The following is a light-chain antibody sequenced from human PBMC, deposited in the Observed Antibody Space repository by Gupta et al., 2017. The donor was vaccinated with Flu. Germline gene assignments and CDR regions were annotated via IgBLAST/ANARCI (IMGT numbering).Light chain of an antibody. CDR2: KAS. CDR1: QSINSW. CDR3: QQENSSSRT. V-gene: IGKV1-5*03. J-gene: IGKJ1*01. Sequence: DIQMTQSPSTLSAYVGDRVTITCRASQSINSWLTWYQQKPGRAPKLLIYKASKGESGVPSRFSGSGSGTEFTLTISSRQPDDFATYYCQQENSSSRTFGQGTKVEIK.